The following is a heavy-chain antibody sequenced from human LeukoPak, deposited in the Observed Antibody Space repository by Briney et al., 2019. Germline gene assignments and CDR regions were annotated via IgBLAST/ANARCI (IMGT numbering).Heavy chain of an antibody. CDR2: ISAYNGNT. Sequence: GASVKVSCKASGGTFSSYAISWVRQAPGQGLEWMGWISAYNGNTNYAQKLQGRVTMTTDTSTSTAYMEPRSLRSDDTAVYYCARRWYSSSWYYYYYYMGVWGKGTTVTVSS. D-gene: IGHD6-13*01. CDR1: GGTFSSYA. V-gene: IGHV1-18*01. CDR3: ARRWYSSSWYYYYYYMGV. J-gene: IGHJ6*03.